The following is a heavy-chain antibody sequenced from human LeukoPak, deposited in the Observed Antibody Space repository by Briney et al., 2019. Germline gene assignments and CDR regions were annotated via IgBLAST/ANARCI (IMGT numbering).Heavy chain of an antibody. J-gene: IGHJ4*02. CDR2: INSDSGFT. D-gene: IGHD6-19*01. CDR3: ARGRGSGWYPSDY. V-gene: IGHV1-2*02. Sequence: ASVKVSCKASGYTFTGYYMNWVRQAPGQGLEWMGWINSDSGFTKYAQKFQGRVTMTRDTSITTSYMELSRLRSDDTAVYYCARGRGSGWYPSDYWGQGTLVTVSS. CDR1: GYTFTGYY.